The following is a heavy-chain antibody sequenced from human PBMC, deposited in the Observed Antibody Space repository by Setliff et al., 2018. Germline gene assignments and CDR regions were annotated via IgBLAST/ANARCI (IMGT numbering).Heavy chain of an antibody. V-gene: IGHV4-59*08. CDR1: GGSISTYY. Sequence: SETLSLTCTVSGGSISTYYWSWIRQSPGKGLEWIGYVYYSGSATYNPSLKSRVTLSVDTSKNQFSLKVSSVTAADTAVYYCARARYSSGWYGGGGAFYYMDAWGKGTTVTVS. CDR2: VYYSGSA. J-gene: IGHJ6*03. D-gene: IGHD6-19*01. CDR3: ARARYSSGWYGGGGAFYYMDA.